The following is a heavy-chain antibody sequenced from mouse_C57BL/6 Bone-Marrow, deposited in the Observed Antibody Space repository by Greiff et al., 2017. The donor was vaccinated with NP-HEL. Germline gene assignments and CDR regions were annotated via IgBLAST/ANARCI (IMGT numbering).Heavy chain of an antibody. CDR2: FYPGSGSI. CDR3: ARHGDYFGSSYGYFDV. V-gene: IGHV1-62-2*01. CDR1: GYTFTEYT. Sequence: VQLQQSGAELVKPGASVKLSCKASGYTFTEYTIHWVKQRSGQGLEWIGWFYPGSGSIKYNEKFKEKATLTADKSSSTVYMDLSRLTSEYSAVYFCARHGDYFGSSYGYFDVWGTGTTVTVSS. D-gene: IGHD1-1*01. J-gene: IGHJ1*03.